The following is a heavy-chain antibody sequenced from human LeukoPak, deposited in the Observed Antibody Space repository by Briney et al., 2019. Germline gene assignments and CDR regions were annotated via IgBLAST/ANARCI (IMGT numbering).Heavy chain of an antibody. Sequence: SETLSLTCAVYGGSFSGYYWSWIRQPPGKGLEWIGEINHSGSTNYNPSLKSRVTISVDTSKNQFSLKLSSVTAADTAVYYCALTAVAGDKIFDYWGQETLVTVSS. V-gene: IGHV4-34*01. CDR1: GGSFSGYY. CDR2: INHSGST. CDR3: ALTAVAGDKIFDY. J-gene: IGHJ4*02. D-gene: IGHD6-19*01.